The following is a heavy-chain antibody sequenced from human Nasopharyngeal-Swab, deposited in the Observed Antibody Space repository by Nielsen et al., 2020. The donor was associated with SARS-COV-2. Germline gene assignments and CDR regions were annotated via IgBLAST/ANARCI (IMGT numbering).Heavy chain of an antibody. CDR3: ARDQGGSYGY. Sequence: ASVKVSCKTSGTYVISWVRQAPGQGLAWMGWTSPYNGNTNYAQKLQGRVTMTTDTSTTTAYMELRSLISDDTALYYCARDQGGSYGYWGQGTLVTVSS. V-gene: IGHV1-18*01. J-gene: IGHJ4*02. D-gene: IGHD2-15*01. CDR2: TSPYNGNT. CDR1: GTYV.